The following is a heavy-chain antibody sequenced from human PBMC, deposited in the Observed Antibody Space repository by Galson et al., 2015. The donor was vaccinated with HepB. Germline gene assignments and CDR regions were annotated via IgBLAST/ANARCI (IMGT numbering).Heavy chain of an antibody. V-gene: IGHV3-23*01. CDR1: GFTFNKFA. CDR3: ANFPGSYYYYYYMDV. CDR2: ITGSGDNT. J-gene: IGHJ6*03. Sequence: SLRLSCAASGFTFNKFAMSWVRQAPGKGLEWVSAITGSGDNTYYADPVKGRFTISRDNSKNTLYLQMNSLRVEDTAVYYCANFPGSYYYYYYMDVWGRGTTVTVSS.